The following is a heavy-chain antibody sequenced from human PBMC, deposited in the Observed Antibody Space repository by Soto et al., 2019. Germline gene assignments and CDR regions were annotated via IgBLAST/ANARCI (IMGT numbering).Heavy chain of an antibody. CDR1: GYTFTNYY. CDR3: ARDLADDYDDSNTPDNAVDI. Sequence: ASVKVSCKASGYTFTNYYMHWVRQAPGQGLEWMGMINPRGGRTTYPQKFQGRVTMTTDTSTSTVYMELSSLRSEDTAVYYCARDLADDYDDSNTPDNAVDIWG. CDR2: INPRGGRT. V-gene: IGHV1-46*03. J-gene: IGHJ3*02. D-gene: IGHD3-22*01.